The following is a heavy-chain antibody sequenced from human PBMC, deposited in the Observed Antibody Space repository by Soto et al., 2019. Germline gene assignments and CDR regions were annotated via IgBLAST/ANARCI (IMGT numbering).Heavy chain of an antibody. D-gene: IGHD6-6*01. CDR1: GNTFSNIG. V-gene: IGHV1-18*01. CDR3: VPVNANDLAALDH. J-gene: IGHJ4*02. Sequence: QVQLIQSGPEAKKPGASVRVSCKASGNTFSNIGFSWVRQAPGQGLEWTGWISTRNGNTNFSPKLRGRVTLTTDTATSTTYMELGSLRSDDTAVYFCVPVNANDLAALDHWGQGTLITVSS. CDR2: ISTRNGNT.